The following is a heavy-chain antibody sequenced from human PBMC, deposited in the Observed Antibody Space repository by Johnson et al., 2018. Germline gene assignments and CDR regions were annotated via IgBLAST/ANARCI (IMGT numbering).Heavy chain of an antibody. V-gene: IGHV3-23*04. J-gene: IGHJ6*02. CDR2: ISGSGGST. CDR1: GFTFSNAW. CDR3: ATLVVPSADYYYYCRDV. Sequence: VQLVESGGGLVKPGGSLRLSCAASGFTFSNAWMNWVRPAPGKGLEWVSAISGSGGSTYSADPVKGRFTISRNNSKNTLYLQMNSLRAEDTAVYYCATLVVPSADYYYYCRDVWGQGTTVTVSS. D-gene: IGHD2-2*01.